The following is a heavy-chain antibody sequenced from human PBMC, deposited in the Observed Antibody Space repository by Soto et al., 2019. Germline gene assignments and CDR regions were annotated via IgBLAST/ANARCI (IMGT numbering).Heavy chain of an antibody. CDR1: CGSISSYY. D-gene: IGHD3-22*01. CDR2: IYTSGST. Sequence: SETLSLTCTVSCGSISSYYWSWIRQPAGKGLEWIGRIYTSGSTNYNPSLKSRVTMSVDTSKNQFSLKLSSVTAADTAVYYCASMGNIKYYYDSSGYYYDDYWGQGTLVTVSS. V-gene: IGHV4-4*07. J-gene: IGHJ4*02. CDR3: ASMGNIKYYYDSSGYYYDDY.